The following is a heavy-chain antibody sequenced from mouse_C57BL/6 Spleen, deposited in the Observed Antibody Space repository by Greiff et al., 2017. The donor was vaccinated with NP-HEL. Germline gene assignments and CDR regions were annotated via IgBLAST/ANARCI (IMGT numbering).Heavy chain of an antibody. V-gene: IGHV5-9-1*02. CDR2: ISSGGDYI. J-gene: IGHJ3*01. CDR1: GFTFSSYA. Sequence: EVKLMESGEGLVKPGGSLKLSCAASGFTFSSYAMSWVRQPPEKSLAWVAYISSGGDYIYYADTVKGRFTISIDNARNTLYLQMSSLKSEETAMYYCTRGYDYDGPRFAYWGQGTLVTVSA. CDR3: TRGYDYDGPRFAY. D-gene: IGHD2-4*01.